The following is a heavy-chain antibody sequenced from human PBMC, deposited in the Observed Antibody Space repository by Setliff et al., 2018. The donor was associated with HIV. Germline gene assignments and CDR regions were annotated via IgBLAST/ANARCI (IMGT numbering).Heavy chain of an antibody. CDR3: LTPSHSGMSGY. Sequence: ASVKVSCKTSGYTFKSYDINWVRQAPGQRPEWMARINAGNGNREYSPKFQGRVTISRDDFEKTAYLHMSNLRVEDTAVYYCLTPSHSGMSGYWGQGTLVTVSS. V-gene: IGHV1-3*01. D-gene: IGHD3-9*01. CDR2: INAGNGNR. CDR1: GYTFKSYD. J-gene: IGHJ4*02.